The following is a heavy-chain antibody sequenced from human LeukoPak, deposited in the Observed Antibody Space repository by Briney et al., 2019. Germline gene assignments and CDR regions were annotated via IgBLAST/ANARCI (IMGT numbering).Heavy chain of an antibody. CDR2: IRYDGSNK. CDR3: ARVRFTNFYNWFDP. D-gene: IGHD2-8*01. CDR1: GFTFSSYG. V-gene: IGHV3-30*02. Sequence: GGSLRLSCAASGFTFSSYGMHWVRQAPGKGLEWVAFIRYDGSNKYYADSVNGRFTISRDNTKNTLYLQMNSLRSEDTAVYYCARVRFTNFYNWFDPWGQGTLVTVSS. J-gene: IGHJ5*02.